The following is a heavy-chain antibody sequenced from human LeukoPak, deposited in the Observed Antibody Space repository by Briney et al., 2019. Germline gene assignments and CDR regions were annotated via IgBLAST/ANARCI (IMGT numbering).Heavy chain of an antibody. V-gene: IGHV4-59*08. CDR3: ARHGVGGVTVVRGAKPISFFYYGMDV. CDR2: VYCTGTT. J-gene: IGHJ6*02. Sequence: SETLSLTCTVSGGSISSSYWSWIRQPPGKGLEWIAYVYCTGTTSYNPSLKSRVTISMDTSKNQFSLKLSSVTAADTAVYYCARHGVGGVTVVRGAKPISFFYYGMDVWGQGTTVTVSS. CDR1: GGSISSSY. D-gene: IGHD3-10*01.